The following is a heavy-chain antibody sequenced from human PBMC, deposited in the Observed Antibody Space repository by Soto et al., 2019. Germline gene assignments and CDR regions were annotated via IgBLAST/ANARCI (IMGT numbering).Heavy chain of an antibody. D-gene: IGHD2-15*01. CDR3: ARWTAATGLDI. CDR1: GFTVSSNY. CDR2: IYSGGTT. J-gene: IGHJ3*02. V-gene: IGHV3-53*04. Sequence: PGGSLRLSCAASGFTVSSNYMSWVRQAPGKGLEWVSVIYSGGTTYYGDSVKGRFTVSRHNSKNTLYLQMNSLRAEDTAIYYCARWTAATGLDIWGQGTMVPVSS.